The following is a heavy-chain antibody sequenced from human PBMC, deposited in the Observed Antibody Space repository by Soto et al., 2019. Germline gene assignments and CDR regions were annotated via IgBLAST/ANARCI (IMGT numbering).Heavy chain of an antibody. CDR2: IFYSGST. Sequence: SETLSLICTVSGGSIDSSRYYWGWIRQPPGKGLEWIGSIFYSGSTYFNPSLKSRVTISVDTSKNQISLKLRSVTAADSAVYYCAKRAEYSGYDALGAFDLWGQGTMVTVSS. V-gene: IGHV4-39*01. CDR1: GGSIDSSRYY. D-gene: IGHD5-12*01. CDR3: AKRAEYSGYDALGAFDL. J-gene: IGHJ3*01.